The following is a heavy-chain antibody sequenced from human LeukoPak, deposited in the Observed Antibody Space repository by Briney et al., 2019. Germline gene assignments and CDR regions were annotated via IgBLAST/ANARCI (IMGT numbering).Heavy chain of an antibody. CDR1: GFTFSSYS. CDR2: ISSSSSTI. J-gene: IGHJ4*02. Sequence: GGSLRLSCAASGFTFSSYSMNWVRQAPGKGLEWVSYISSSSSTIYYADSVKGRFTISRDNAKNSLYLQMNSLRAEDTAVYYCARVVMKLYYDFWSGDLSYGYWGQGTLVTVSS. CDR3: ARVVMKLYYDFWSGDLSYGY. D-gene: IGHD3-3*01. V-gene: IGHV3-48*01.